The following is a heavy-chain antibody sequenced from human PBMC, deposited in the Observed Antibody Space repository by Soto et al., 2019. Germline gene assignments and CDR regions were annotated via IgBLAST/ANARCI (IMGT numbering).Heavy chain of an antibody. V-gene: IGHV5-51*01. CDR1: GYSFTSYW. Sequence: GESLKISCKGSGYSFTSYWIGWVRQMPGKGLEWMGIIYPGDSDTRYSPSFQGQVTISADKSISTAYLQWSSLKASDTAMYYCARDTPSYDSSGYHFDYWGQGTLVTVSS. CDR3: ARDTPSYDSSGYHFDY. CDR2: IYPGDSDT. J-gene: IGHJ4*02. D-gene: IGHD3-22*01.